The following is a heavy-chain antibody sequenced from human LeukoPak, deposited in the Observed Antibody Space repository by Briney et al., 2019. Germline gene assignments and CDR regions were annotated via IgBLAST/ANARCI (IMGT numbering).Heavy chain of an antibody. Sequence: GASVKVSCKASGGTFSSYAISWVRQAPGQGLEWMGGIIPIFGTANYAQKFQGRVTITADKSTSTAYMELSSLRSEDTAVYYCARMTGRYCSGGSCYMYYFDYWGQGTLVTVSS. J-gene: IGHJ4*02. CDR3: ARMTGRYCSGGSCYMYYFDY. V-gene: IGHV1-69*06. D-gene: IGHD2-15*01. CDR1: GGTFSSYA. CDR2: IIPIFGTA.